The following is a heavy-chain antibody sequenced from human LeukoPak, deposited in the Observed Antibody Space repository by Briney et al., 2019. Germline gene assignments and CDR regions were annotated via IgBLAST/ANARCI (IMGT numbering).Heavy chain of an antibody. CDR3: AKGLYHFFGSGTYTLEY. V-gene: IGHV3-23*01. J-gene: IGHJ4*02. D-gene: IGHD3-10*01. Sequence: GGSLRLSCAASGFTFTNHAMSWVRQAPGKGLEWASAISGSGDATKYADSVKGQFTISRDNFKNTLYLQMNNLRAEDRAVYFCAKGLYHFFGSGTYTLEYWGQGTQVTVSS. CDR2: ISGSGDAT. CDR1: GFTFTNHA.